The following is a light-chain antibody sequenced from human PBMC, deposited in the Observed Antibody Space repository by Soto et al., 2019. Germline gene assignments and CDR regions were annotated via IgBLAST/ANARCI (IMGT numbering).Light chain of an antibody. J-gene: IGKJ5*01. V-gene: IGKV3-20*01. CDR1: QSVSSSY. CDR2: GAS. CDR3: QQYGGSPLT. Sequence: MMTQSASTLSVSPGERATLSCTASQSVSSSYLAWYKQKPGQAPRLLSYGASSRATGIPDRFSGSGSGTEFTLTISRLEPEDFAVLYCQQYGGSPLTFGQGTRLDTK.